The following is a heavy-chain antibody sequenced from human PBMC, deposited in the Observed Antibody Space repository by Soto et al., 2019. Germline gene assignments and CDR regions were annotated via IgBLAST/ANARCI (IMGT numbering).Heavy chain of an antibody. V-gene: IGHV3-30-3*01. D-gene: IGHD1-26*01. CDR3: ARTGSGVGAINAFDI. CDR1: GFTFSSYA. Sequence: GGSLRLSCAASGFTFSSYAMHWVRQAPGKGLEWVAVISYDGSNKYYADSVKGRFTISRDNSENTMYLQMNSLRAEDTAVYYCARTGSGVGAINAFDIWGQGTMVTVSS. J-gene: IGHJ3*02. CDR2: ISYDGSNK.